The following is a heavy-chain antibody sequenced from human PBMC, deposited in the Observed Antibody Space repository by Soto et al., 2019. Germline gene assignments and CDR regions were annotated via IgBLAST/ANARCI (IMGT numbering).Heavy chain of an antibody. CDR2: ISRSGGRT. D-gene: IGHD3-3*01. CDR3: AKDSHYDFWSGEYHAYDHAVDV. Sequence: PGGSLRLSCEVSGVPFSEYAMTWIRQAPGKGLEWVSGISRSGGRTFFADSVKGRFTISRDNSKNTVFLQMSSLRLDDTAVYFCAKDSHYDFWSGEYHAYDHAVDVWGQGTMVTVSS. V-gene: IGHV3-23*01. J-gene: IGHJ6*02. CDR1: GVPFSEYA.